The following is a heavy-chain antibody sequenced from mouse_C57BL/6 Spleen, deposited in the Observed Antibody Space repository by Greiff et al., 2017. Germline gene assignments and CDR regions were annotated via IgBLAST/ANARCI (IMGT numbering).Heavy chain of an antibody. J-gene: IGHJ3*01. CDR1: GYAFSSSW. D-gene: IGHD1-1*01. CDR3: ATGSSGFAY. V-gene: IGHV1-82*01. CDR2: IYPGDGDT. Sequence: QVQLKQSGPELVKPGASVKISCKASGYAFSSSWMNWVKQRPGKGLEWIGRIYPGDGDTNYNGKFKGKATLTADKSSSTAYMQLSSLTSEDSAVYFCATGSSGFAYWGQGTLVTVSA.